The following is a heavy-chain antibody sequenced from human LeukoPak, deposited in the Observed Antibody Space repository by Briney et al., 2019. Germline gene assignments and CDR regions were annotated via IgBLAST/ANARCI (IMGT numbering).Heavy chain of an antibody. D-gene: IGHD7-27*01. Sequence: PSETLSLTCTVSGGSISSGANYWSWIRQPPGKGLEWLGYIYYSGSTYYNPSLKSRITISEDTPKNQFSLKLKSVTAADTAVYFCARNWGAAGWSNYYGMDVWGQGTTVIVSS. V-gene: IGHV4-30-4*08. CDR2: IYYSGST. J-gene: IGHJ6*02. CDR3: ARNWGAAGWSNYYGMDV. CDR1: GGSISSGANY.